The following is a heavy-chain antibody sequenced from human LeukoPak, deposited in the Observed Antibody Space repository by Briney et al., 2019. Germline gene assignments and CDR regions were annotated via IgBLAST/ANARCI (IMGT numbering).Heavy chain of an antibody. D-gene: IGHD2-15*01. CDR1: GGTFSSYA. V-gene: IGHV1-69*05. Sequence: SVKVSCKASGGTFSSYAISWVRQAPGQGLEWMGRIIPIFGTANYAQKFQGRVTTTTDESTSTAYMELSSLRSEDTAVYYCARGTRRYCSGGSCYSGWGQGTLVTVSS. CDR2: IIPIFGTA. CDR3: ARGTRRYCSGGSCYSG. J-gene: IGHJ4*02.